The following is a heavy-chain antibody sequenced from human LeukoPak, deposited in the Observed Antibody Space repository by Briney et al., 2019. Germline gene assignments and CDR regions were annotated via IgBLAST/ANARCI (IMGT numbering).Heavy chain of an antibody. CDR3: ARDLRPADTTSYYSHFDY. D-gene: IGHD2-15*01. CDR2: ISSDGINT. J-gene: IGHJ4*02. CDR1: GFAFNTYA. Sequence: PGGSLRLSCAASGFAFNTYALHWVRQAPGKGLEWVAIISSDGINTYYADSVEGRFSISRDNSKNMLYLQMDSLRAEDTAMYYCARDLRPADTTSYYSHFDYWGQGTLVTVSS. V-gene: IGHV3-30*04.